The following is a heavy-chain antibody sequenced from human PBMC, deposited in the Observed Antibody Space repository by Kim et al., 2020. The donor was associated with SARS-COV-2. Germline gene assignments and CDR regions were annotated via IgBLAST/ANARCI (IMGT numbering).Heavy chain of an antibody. Sequence: SETLSLTCTVSGGSISSSSYYWGWIRQPPGKGLEWIGSIYYSGSTYYNPSLKSRVTISVDTSKNQFSLKLSSVTAADTAVYYCARLQWLADPNFDYWGQGTLVTVSS. CDR2: IYYSGST. CDR1: GGSISSSSYY. CDR3: ARLQWLADPNFDY. D-gene: IGHD6-19*01. V-gene: IGHV4-39*01. J-gene: IGHJ4*02.